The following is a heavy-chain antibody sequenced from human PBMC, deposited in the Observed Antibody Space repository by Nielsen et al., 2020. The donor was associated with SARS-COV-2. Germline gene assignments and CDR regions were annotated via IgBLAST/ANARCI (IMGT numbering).Heavy chain of an antibody. CDR3: AKDNYYGSGSYQNYYYYGMDV. CDR1: GFTFDDYA. Sequence: SLKISCAASGFTFDDYAMHWVRQAPGKGLEWVSGISWNSGSIGYADSVKGRFTISRDNAKNSLYLQMNSLRAEDTALYYCAKDNYYGSGSYQNYYYYGMDVWGQGTTVTVSS. D-gene: IGHD3-10*01. V-gene: IGHV3-9*01. CDR2: ISWNSGSI. J-gene: IGHJ6*02.